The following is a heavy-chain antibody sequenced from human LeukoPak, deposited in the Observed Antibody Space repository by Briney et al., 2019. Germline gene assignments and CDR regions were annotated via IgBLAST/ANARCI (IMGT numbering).Heavy chain of an antibody. CDR2: TSNKAKSYTT. CDR1: GFTFSDHY. V-gene: IGHV3-72*01. J-gene: IGHJ4*02. D-gene: IGHD1-20*01. Sequence: GGSLRLSCAASGFTFSDHYMDWVRQAPGKGLEWVGRTSNKAKSYTTEYAASVKDRFTISRDDSKNSLYLQMNSLKTEDTAVHYCARVTGAYYFDYWGQGTLVTVSS. CDR3: ARVTGAYYFDY.